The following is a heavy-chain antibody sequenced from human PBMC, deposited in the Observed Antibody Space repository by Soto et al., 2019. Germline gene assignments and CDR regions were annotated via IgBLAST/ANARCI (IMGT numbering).Heavy chain of an antibody. CDR1: GYTLTHYY. J-gene: IGHJ4*02. V-gene: IGHV1-46*03. D-gene: IGHD3-3*01. CDR2: INPSTLVT. Sequence: ASVKVSCKVSGYTLTHYYMHWVRQAPGQGPEWVGVINPSTLVTSYAQKLQGRVTMTSDTSTRTDYMELNSLISEDTAVYYCSRNGQTYDCCFFDNWGQGTLVTVSS. CDR3: SRNGQTYDCCFFDN.